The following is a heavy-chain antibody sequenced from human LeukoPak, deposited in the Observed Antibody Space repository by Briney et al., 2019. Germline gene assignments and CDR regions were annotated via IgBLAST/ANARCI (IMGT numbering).Heavy chain of an antibody. Sequence: GGSLRLSCAASGFTFSSYAMHWVRQAPGKGLEYVSGISSNGVGTHSADSVKGRFSISRDNSKNTLYLQVGSLRAEDMAVYYCVRGGTWMEDAFDIWGQGTMVTVSS. D-gene: IGHD3-16*01. CDR3: VRGGTWMEDAFDI. CDR2: ISSNGVGT. V-gene: IGHV3-64*02. CDR1: GFTFSSYA. J-gene: IGHJ3*02.